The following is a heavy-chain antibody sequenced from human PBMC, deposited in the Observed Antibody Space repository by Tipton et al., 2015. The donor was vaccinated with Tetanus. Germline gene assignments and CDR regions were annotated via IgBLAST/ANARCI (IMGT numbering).Heavy chain of an antibody. CDR3: ASSLWFGELSYYFDY. D-gene: IGHD3-10*01. CDR1: GGSISTYH. Sequence: TLSLTCTVSGGSISTYHWNWFRLSPGKGLEWIGYIDYFGSTKINPSLKSRVAMSVDTAASQLSLKLSSVTAADTAVYYCASSLWFGELSYYFDYWGQGTLVTVSS. J-gene: IGHJ4*02. CDR2: IDYFGST. V-gene: IGHV4-59*08.